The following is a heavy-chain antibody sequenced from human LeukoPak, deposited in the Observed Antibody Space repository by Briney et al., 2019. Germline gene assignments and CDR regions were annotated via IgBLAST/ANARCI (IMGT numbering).Heavy chain of an antibody. V-gene: IGHV3-21*04. Sequence: GSLRLSCAASGFTFSSYSMNWVRQAPGKGLEWVSSISSSSSYIYYADSVKGRFTISRDNSKNTLYLQMNSLRAEDTAVYYCARGRSGYSNWFDPWGQGTLVTVSS. D-gene: IGHD3-3*01. CDR1: GFTFSSYS. J-gene: IGHJ5*02. CDR3: ARGRSGYSNWFDP. CDR2: ISSSSSYI.